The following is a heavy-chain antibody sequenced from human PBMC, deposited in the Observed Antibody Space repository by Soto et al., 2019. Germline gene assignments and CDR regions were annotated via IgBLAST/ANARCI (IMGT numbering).Heavy chain of an antibody. CDR3: SKDRDQYCSSTICYPHI. J-gene: IGHJ3*02. V-gene: IGHV3-23*01. CDR2: ISGSGGST. Sequence: EVQLLESGGGLVQPGGSLRLSCAASGFTFSSYAMSWVRQAPGKGLEWVSAISGSGGSTYYADSVKGRFTISRDNYKNTLYLKMNSMRAEDTAVYYCSKDRDQYCSSTICYPHIWGQGTMVTGSS. D-gene: IGHD2-2*01. CDR1: GFTFSSYA.